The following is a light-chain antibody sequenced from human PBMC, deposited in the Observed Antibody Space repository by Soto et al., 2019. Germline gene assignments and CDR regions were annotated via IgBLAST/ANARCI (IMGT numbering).Light chain of an antibody. CDR1: SSDVGGYNY. J-gene: IGLJ1*01. CDR2: EVT. CDR3: SSYPSSTFSV. V-gene: IGLV2-14*01. Sequence: QSVRTQPASVSGSPGQSITVSCTGTSSDVGGYNYVSWYQQHAGKAPKLMIYEVTNRPSGVSNRFSGSKSGNTASLTISGLQAEDEADYYCSSYPSSTFSVFGTGPKVTVL.